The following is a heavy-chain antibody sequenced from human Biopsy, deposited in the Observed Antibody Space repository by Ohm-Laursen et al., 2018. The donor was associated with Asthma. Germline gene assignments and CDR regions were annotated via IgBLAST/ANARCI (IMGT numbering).Heavy chain of an antibody. CDR1: GFTFSSYA. V-gene: IGHV3-23*03. CDR2: IYSGGTS. Sequence: SLRLSCAASGFTFSSYAMSWVRQAPGKGLEWVSVIYSGGTSHTADSVRGRFTISRDFSKNTLHLQMHSLRVGDTAVYYCARGDSSGWSHYYFDYWGQGTLVTVSS. D-gene: IGHD6-19*01. CDR3: ARGDSSGWSHYYFDY. J-gene: IGHJ4*02.